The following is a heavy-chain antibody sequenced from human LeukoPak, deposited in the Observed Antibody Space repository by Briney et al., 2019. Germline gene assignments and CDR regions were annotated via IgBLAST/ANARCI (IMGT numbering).Heavy chain of an antibody. Sequence: SVKVSCKASGDTFSNYAISWVRQAPGQGLEWMGRIIPILGIVDYAQKFRDRVTITADKSTSTGYMELSSLKSEDTAVYYCARDPNYADYLAFDLWGQGTLVTASS. J-gene: IGHJ5*02. CDR3: ARDPNYADYLAFDL. CDR2: IIPILGIV. CDR1: GDTFSNYA. D-gene: IGHD4-17*01. V-gene: IGHV1-69*04.